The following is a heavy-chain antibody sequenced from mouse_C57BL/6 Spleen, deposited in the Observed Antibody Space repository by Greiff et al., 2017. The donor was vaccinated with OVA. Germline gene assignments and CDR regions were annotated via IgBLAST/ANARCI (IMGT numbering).Heavy chain of an antibody. CDR1: GYSITSGYY. Sequence: EVQRVESGPGLVKPSQSLSLTCSVTGYSITSGYYWNWIRQFPGNKLEWMGYISYDGSNNYNPSLKNRSSITRDTDKNQFFLKLNSVTTEDTATYYCARGGGTVLYWYFDVWGTGTTVTVSS. V-gene: IGHV3-6*01. D-gene: IGHD4-1*01. J-gene: IGHJ1*03. CDR2: ISYDGSN. CDR3: ARGGGTVLYWYFDV.